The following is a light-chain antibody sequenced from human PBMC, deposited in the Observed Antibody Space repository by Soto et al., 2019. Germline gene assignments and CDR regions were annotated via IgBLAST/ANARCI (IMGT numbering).Light chain of an antibody. V-gene: IGKV1-5*01. J-gene: IGKJ1*01. CDR3: QQYHRYST. CDR2: DVS. Sequence: DIQMTQAPSTLSASVGDRVTITCRASQSINAWLAWYQQKPGKAPKLLIYDVSTLDSGVPPRFSGSASGTEFTLTISYLESDDFATYYCQQYHRYSTFGQGTRVDIK. CDR1: QSINAW.